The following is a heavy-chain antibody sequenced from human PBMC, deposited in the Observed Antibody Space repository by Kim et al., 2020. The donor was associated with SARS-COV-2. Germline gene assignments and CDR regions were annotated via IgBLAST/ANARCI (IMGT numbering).Heavy chain of an antibody. CDR1: GGSFSGNNCY. CDR2: ICGSTSY. J-gene: IGHJ6*01. Sequence: SETLSLTCTVSGGSFSGNNCYWVWQHQRPGMEWVWEVSICGSTSYNPNPSIQSPVTIAVYTTKNQLSLSLITVTAAATAFYECVGSSSPTGAYYYYAMD. D-gene: IGHD6-6*01. V-gene: IGHV4-39*01. CDR3: VGSSSPTGAYYYYAMD.